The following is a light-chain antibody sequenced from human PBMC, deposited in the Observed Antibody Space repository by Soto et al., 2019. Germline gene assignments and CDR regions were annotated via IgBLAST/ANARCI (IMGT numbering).Light chain of an antibody. J-gene: IGKJ1*01. CDR2: LGS. V-gene: IGKV2-28*01. CDR1: RSLLHSNGYNY. Sequence: DIVMTQSPLSLPVTPGEPASISCRSSRSLLHSNGYNYLDWYLQKPEQSPQLLIYLGSNLSPWVPDRFSGSGSVTDLSLRLRRVERADDEVYPGMQALQAPPTVGQAKKL. CDR3: MQALQAPPT.